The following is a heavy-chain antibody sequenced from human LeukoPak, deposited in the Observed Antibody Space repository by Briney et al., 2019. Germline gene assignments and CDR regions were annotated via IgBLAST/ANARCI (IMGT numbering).Heavy chain of an antibody. V-gene: IGHV4-30-4*08. J-gene: IGHJ4*02. D-gene: IGHD1-26*01. Sequence: SQTLSLTCTVSGGSISSGDFYCSWIRQPPGKGLEWIGYIYYSGSTYYNPSLKSRVSISVDTSKNQLSLKLSSVTAADTAVYYCARGGTFPNDYWGQGTLVTVSP. CDR2: IYYSGST. CDR1: GGSISSGDFY. CDR3: ARGGTFPNDY.